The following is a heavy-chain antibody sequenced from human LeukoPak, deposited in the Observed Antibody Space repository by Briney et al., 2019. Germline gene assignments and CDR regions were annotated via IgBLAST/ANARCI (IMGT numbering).Heavy chain of an antibody. CDR3: ASSFYYDSRDY. J-gene: IGHJ4*02. Sequence: SETLSLTCVVYGGSFSGYFWSWIRQPPGKGLEWIGEITPSGSTNYSPSLKSRVSISIDTSKKKLSLRLTSVTAAHSAVYYCASSFYYDSRDYWGQGTLVTVSS. V-gene: IGHV4-34*01. CDR2: ITPSGST. D-gene: IGHD3-22*01. CDR1: GGSFSGYF.